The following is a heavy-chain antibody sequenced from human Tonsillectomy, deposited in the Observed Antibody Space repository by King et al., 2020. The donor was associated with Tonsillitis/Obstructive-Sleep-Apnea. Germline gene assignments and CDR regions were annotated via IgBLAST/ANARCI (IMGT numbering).Heavy chain of an antibody. D-gene: IGHD3-9*01. CDR3: ASDFDNNSSYMDV. Sequence: VQLVESGGGVVQPGRSLRLSCAASGFIFNYYAMHWVRQAPGKGLEWVAVISYDGSTKYYADSVKGRFTISRDNSKNTLYLQMNSLRAEDTAVYYCASDFDNNSSYMDVWGKGTTVTVSS. CDR1: GFIFNYYA. V-gene: IGHV3-30*04. J-gene: IGHJ6*03. CDR2: ISYDGSTK.